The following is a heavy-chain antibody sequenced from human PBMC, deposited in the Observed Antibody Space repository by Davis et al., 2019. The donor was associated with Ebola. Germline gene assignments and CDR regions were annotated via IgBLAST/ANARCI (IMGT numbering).Heavy chain of an antibody. Sequence: PGGSLRLSCAASGFIFSTYAMHWVRQAPGKGLEWVAVIPYDGNNRYYADSVKGRFTISRDNSKNTLYLQMNSLRPEDTAVYYCAREQSRYYYDYYGMDVWGKGTTVSVSS. CDR3: AREQSRYYYDYYGMDV. D-gene: IGHD3-10*01. CDR2: IPYDGNNR. J-gene: IGHJ6*04. V-gene: IGHV3-30-3*01. CDR1: GFIFSTYA.